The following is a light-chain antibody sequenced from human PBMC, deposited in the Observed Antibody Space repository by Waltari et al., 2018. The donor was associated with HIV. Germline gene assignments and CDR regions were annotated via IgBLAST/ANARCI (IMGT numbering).Light chain of an antibody. V-gene: IGLV6-57*03. CDR2: EDT. CDR1: SGSIDSNY. Sequence: NFMLTQPHSVSGSPGKTVIISCTRSSGSIDSNYVQWYQQRPGSAPIILISEDTERPSGVPERFSASIDTSSNSASLTISGLETEDEADYYCQSSDSIIAVFGGGTKLTVL. CDR3: QSSDSIIAV. J-gene: IGLJ3*02.